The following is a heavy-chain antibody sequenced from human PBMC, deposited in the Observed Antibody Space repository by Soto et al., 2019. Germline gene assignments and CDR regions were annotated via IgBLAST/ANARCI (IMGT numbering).Heavy chain of an antibody. CDR3: ERSPLGTRSWYAGMDV. CDR2: IYYSGST. CDR1: GGSISSSSYY. D-gene: IGHD6-13*01. J-gene: IGHJ6*02. Sequence: SETLSLTCTVSGGSISSSSYYWGWIRQPPGKGLEWIGSIYYSGSTYYNPSLKSRVTISVDTSKNQFSLKLSSVTAADTAVYYCERSPLGTRSWYAGMDVWGQANTVTVSS. V-gene: IGHV4-39*01.